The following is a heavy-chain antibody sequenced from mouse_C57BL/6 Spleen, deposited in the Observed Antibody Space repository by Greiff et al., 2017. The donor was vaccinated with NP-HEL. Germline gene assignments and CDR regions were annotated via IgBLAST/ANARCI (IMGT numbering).Heavy chain of an antibody. CDR3: TTNYSGNSFDY. J-gene: IGHJ2*01. CDR2: IDPEDGDT. D-gene: IGHD2-1*01. CDR1: GFNIKDYY. Sequence: VHVKQSGAELVRPGASVKLSCTASGFNIKDYYMHWVKQRPEQGLEWIGRIDPEDGDTEYAPKFQGKATMTADTSSNTAYLQLSSLTSEDTAVYYCTTNYSGNSFDYWGQGTPLPVSS. V-gene: IGHV14-1*01.